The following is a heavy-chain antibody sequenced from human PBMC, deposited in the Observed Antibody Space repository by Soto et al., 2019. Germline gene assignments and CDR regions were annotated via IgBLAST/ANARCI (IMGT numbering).Heavy chain of an antibody. D-gene: IGHD3-3*01. Sequence: PGGSLRLSCAASGFTFRSYGRHWVRQAPGKGLVWVSRINSDGSSTSYADSVKGRFTISRDNAKNTLYLQMNSLRAEDTAVYYCATAYDFWSGYLGSYWGQGTLVTVSS. V-gene: IGHV3-74*01. CDR1: GFTFRSYG. J-gene: IGHJ4*02. CDR2: INSDGSST. CDR3: ATAYDFWSGYLGSY.